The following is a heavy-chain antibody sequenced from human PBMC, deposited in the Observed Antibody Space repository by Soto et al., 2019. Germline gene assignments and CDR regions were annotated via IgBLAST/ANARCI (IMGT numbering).Heavy chain of an antibody. CDR1: GFTFRTYA. CDR3: AKVGQWLLRGCFDF. CDR2: ISGSGGST. D-gene: IGHD6-19*01. Sequence: PGGSLRLSCAASGFTFRTYAMTWVRQAPRKGLEWVSTISGSGGSTYYADSVTGRFTISRDNSKNTLYLQMNSLRAEDTAIYYCAKVGQWLLRGCFDFWGQGTLVTVS. J-gene: IGHJ4*02. V-gene: IGHV3-23*01.